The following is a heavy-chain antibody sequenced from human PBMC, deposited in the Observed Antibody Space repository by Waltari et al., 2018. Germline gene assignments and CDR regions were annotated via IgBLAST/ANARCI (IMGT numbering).Heavy chain of an antibody. V-gene: IGHV2-5*02. J-gene: IGHJ4*02. CDR2: IYWDNDK. CDR3: AHRALADTAMGWDFGSWDY. Sequence: QITLKESGPTLLKPTQTLTVTCSFSGFSLTTTGVGVGWIRQPPGKALEWLAVIYWDNDKRYSPSLRNRLTITKDTSKSQVVLTMTNVDPVDTATYFCAHRALADTAMGWDFGSWDYWGQGALVTVSS. D-gene: IGHD5-18*01. CDR1: GFSLTTTGVG.